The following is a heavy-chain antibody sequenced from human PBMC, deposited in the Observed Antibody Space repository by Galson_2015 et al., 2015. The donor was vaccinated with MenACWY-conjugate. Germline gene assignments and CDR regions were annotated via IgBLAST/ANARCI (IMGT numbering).Heavy chain of an antibody. V-gene: IGHV3-7*01. CDR2: IKQDESEK. D-gene: IGHD3-10*01. J-gene: IGHJ4*02. CDR3: ARERWVRGVFFDQ. CDR1: GFTFSNFW. Sequence: SLRLSCAASGFTFSNFWMSWVRQAPGKELGWVASIKQDESEKYLVDSVKGRFTISRDNAENSLFLQMNSLRAEDTAVYYCARERWVRGVFFDQWGQGTQVTVSS.